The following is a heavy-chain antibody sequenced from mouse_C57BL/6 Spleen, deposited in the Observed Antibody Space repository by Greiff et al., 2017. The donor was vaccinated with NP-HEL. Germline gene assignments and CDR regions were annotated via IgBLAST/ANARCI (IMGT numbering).Heavy chain of an antibody. CDR1: GYAFSSSW. Sequence: VQLQQSGPELVKPGASVKISCKASGYAFSSSWMNWVKQRPGKGLEWIGRIYPGDGDTNSNGKFKGKATLTADKSSSTAYMQLSSLTSEDSAVYFCARQLRLLAYWGQGTLVTVSA. V-gene: IGHV1-82*01. CDR2: IYPGDGDT. J-gene: IGHJ3*01. D-gene: IGHD3-2*02. CDR3: ARQLRLLAY.